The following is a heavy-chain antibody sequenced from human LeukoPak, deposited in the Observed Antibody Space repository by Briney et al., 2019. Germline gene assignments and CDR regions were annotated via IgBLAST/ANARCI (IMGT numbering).Heavy chain of an antibody. CDR3: ARANSAYDQIDYYYYYYMDV. CDR1: GFTFSSYE. Sequence: PGGSLRLSCAASGFTFSSYEMNWVRQAPGKGLEWASAITGSGGSTYYADSVKGRFTISRDNAKNSLYLQMNSLRAEDTAVYYCARANSAYDQIDYYYYYYMDVWGKGTTVTISS. CDR2: ITGSGGST. D-gene: IGHD5-12*01. V-gene: IGHV3-48*03. J-gene: IGHJ6*03.